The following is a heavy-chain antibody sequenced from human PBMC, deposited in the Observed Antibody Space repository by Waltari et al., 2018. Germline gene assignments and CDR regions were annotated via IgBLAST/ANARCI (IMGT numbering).Heavy chain of an antibody. CDR1: GGSFSGYY. CDR3: ARHLRYSGSYYHAFDI. Sequence: QVQLQQWGAGLLKPSETLSLTCAVYGGSFSGYYWRWIRQPPGKGLEWIGEINHSGSTNYNPSLKSRVTISVDTSKNQFSLKLSSVTAADTAVYYCARHLRYSGSYYHAFDIWGQGTMVTVSS. D-gene: IGHD1-26*01. V-gene: IGHV4-34*01. CDR2: INHSGST. J-gene: IGHJ3*02.